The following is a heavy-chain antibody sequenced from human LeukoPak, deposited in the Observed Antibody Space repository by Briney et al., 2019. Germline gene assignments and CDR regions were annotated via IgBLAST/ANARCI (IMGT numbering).Heavy chain of an antibody. J-gene: IGHJ5*02. CDR3: AKRGCSSGWSCFDP. Sequence: GGSLRLSCAASAASGFTFSSYAMSWVRQAPGKGLEWASSIGGSGEPTHYADSVKGRFTISRDNSRNTLYLQMNSLKAEDSAVYYCAKRGCSSGWSCFDPWGQGTLVTVSS. CDR2: IGGSGEPT. CDR1: GFTFSSYA. D-gene: IGHD6-19*01. V-gene: IGHV3-23*01.